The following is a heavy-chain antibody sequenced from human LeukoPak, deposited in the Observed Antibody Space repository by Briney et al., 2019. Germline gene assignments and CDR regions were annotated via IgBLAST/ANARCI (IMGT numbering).Heavy chain of an antibody. CDR2: INPRDSST. J-gene: IGHJ3*02. D-gene: IGHD3-10*01. CDR1: GYTFTNYY. Sequence: ASVKVSCTASGYTFTNYYMYWVRQAPGQGLEWMGMINPRDSSTSYSQKFQDRLTMTGDTSTSTVYMELSSLKSEDTAVYYCARDRGGDAFDIWGQGTMVTVSS. V-gene: IGHV1-46*01. CDR3: ARDRGGDAFDI.